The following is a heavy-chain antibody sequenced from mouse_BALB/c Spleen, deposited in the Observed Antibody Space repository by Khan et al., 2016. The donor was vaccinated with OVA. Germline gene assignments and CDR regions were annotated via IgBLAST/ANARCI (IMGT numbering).Heavy chain of an antibody. CDR3: ARSYGSWAMDY. D-gene: IGHD1-1*01. CDR1: GDSITSGF. J-gene: IGHJ4*01. CDR2: ITYSGNI. V-gene: IGHV3-8*02. Sequence: EVQLQESGPSLVKPSQTLSLSCSVTGDSITSGFWNWIRKFPVNKFEYLGYITYSGNIYYNPSLKSRISITRDTSKSQYYLQLNSVTTEDTATYYCARSYGSWAMDYWGQGTSVTVSS.